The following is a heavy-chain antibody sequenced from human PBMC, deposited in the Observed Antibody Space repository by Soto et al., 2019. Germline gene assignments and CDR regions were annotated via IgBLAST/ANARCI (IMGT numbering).Heavy chain of an antibody. V-gene: IGHV3-30-3*01. CDR2: ISHDGINK. D-gene: IGHD6-19*01. CDR3: ARDMYSSDYFVKWFEP. J-gene: IGHJ5*02. Sequence: QVRLVESGGGVVQPGRSLRLSCTASGFSFNAMYWFRQPPGKGLEWVAVISHDGINKHYADSVKGRVTVSRDNSNHSLDLQLNSLRGEDTAMYYCARDMYSSDYFVKWFEPWGQGTLVTVSS. CDR1: GFSFNA.